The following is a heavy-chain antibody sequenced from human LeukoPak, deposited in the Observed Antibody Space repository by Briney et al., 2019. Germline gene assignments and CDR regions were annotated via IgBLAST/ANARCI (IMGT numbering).Heavy chain of an antibody. Sequence: PSETLSLTCTVSGDSMRSSSYYWGWIRQPPGKGLQWIGSIYYFGGTYYNPSLESRVIISVDTSKKQFSLKLSSVTAADTAVYYCARDPILYTSSPYNWFDPWGQGTLVTVSS. CDR2: IYYFGGT. J-gene: IGHJ5*02. CDR1: GDSMRSSSYY. V-gene: IGHV4-39*07. D-gene: IGHD6-13*01. CDR3: ARDPILYTSSPYNWFDP.